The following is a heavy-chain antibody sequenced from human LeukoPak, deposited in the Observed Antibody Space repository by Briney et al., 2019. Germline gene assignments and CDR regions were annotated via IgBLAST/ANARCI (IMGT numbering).Heavy chain of an antibody. CDR3: ARDVGSYYDY. Sequence: ASVKVSCKASGYMFTNYGISWVRQAPGQGLEWMGWISGYNGNTNYAQKLQGRVTLTAMTTDTSTSTGYMELRSLRSDDTAVYYCARDVGSYYDYWGQGTLVTVSS. D-gene: IGHD1-26*01. CDR1: GYMFTNYG. V-gene: IGHV1-18*01. J-gene: IGHJ4*02. CDR2: ISGYNGNT.